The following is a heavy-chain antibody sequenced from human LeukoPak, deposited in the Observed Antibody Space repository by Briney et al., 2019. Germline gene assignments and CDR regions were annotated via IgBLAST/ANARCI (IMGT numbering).Heavy chain of an antibody. J-gene: IGHJ4*02. D-gene: IGHD6-19*01. Sequence: PSETLSLTCTVSGGSIRSSYWSWVRQPPGKGLEWIGSIYYSGSTYYNPSLKSRVTISVYTSKTQFSLKLSSVTAADTAVYYCAREESGWYRGRDYWGQGTLVTVSS. CDR2: IYYSGST. CDR1: GGSIRSSY. V-gene: IGHV4-59*12. CDR3: AREESGWYRGRDY.